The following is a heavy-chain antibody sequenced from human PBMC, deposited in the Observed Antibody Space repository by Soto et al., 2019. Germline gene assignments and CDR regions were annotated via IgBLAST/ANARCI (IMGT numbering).Heavy chain of an antibody. J-gene: IGHJ6*02. CDR3: ARGLTVTPYGFPYYYYYGMDV. CDR2: INAGNGNT. D-gene: IGHD4-17*01. V-gene: IGHV1-3*01. CDR1: GYTFTSYA. Sequence: ASVKVSCKASGYTFTSYAMHWVRQAPGQRLEWMGWINAGNGNTKYSQKFQGRVTITRDTSASTAYMELSSLRSEDTAVYYCARGLTVTPYGFPYYYYYGMDVWGQGTTVTVSS.